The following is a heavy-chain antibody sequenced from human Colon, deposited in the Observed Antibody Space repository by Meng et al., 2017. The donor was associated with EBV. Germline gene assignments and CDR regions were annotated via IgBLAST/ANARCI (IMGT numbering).Heavy chain of an antibody. Sequence: QVQLQESGPGLVEPSQTLSPTCTVSGGSMSSGNYYWSWIRQPPGKGLEWIGYIHHSGSAYYNPSLKSRVSISVDTSKNQFSLNLNSMTAADTAVYYCASFDHIPRRNYFDYWGQGTLVTVS. CDR3: ASFDHIPRRNYFDY. D-gene: IGHD2-21*01. CDR1: GGSMSSGNYY. V-gene: IGHV4-30-4*01. J-gene: IGHJ4*02. CDR2: IHHSGSA.